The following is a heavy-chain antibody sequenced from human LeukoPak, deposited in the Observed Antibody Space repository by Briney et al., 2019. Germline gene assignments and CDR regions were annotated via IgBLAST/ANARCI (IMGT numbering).Heavy chain of an antibody. CDR2: INHSGST. V-gene: IGHV4-34*01. CDR3: AKAKADSSGYYYWSY. CDR1: GGSFSGYY. D-gene: IGHD3-22*01. Sequence: SETLSLTCAVYGGSFSGYYWSWIRQPPGKGLEWIGEINHSGSTNYNPSLKSRVTISVDTSKNQFSLKLSSVTAADTAVYYCAKAKADSSGYYYWSYWGQGTLVTVSS. J-gene: IGHJ4*02.